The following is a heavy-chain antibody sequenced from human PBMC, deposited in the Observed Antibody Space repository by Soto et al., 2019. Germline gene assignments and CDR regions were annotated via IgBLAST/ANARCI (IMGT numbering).Heavy chain of an antibody. V-gene: IGHV3-21*01. CDR2: ISSSSSYI. CDR3: AREAGYGDPPDNWFDP. Sequence: EVQLVESGGGLVKPGGSLRLSCAASGFTFSSYSMNWVRQAPGKGLEWVSSISSSSSYIYYADSVKGRFTISRDNAKNSLYLQMNSLRAEDTAVYYCAREAGYGDPPDNWFDPWGQGTLVTVSS. J-gene: IGHJ5*02. CDR1: GFTFSSYS. D-gene: IGHD4-17*01.